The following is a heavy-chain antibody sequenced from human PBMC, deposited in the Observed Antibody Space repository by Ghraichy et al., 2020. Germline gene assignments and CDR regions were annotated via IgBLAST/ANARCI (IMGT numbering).Heavy chain of an antibody. V-gene: IGHV1-18*01. CDR1: GYTFTSYG. J-gene: IGHJ6*02. CDR3: ARDEGRRTALRMFPYGMDV. CDR2: ISAYNGNT. D-gene: IGHD3-3*01. Sequence: ASVKVSCKASGYTFTSYGISWVRQAPGQGLEWMGWISAYNGNTNYAQKLQGRVTMTTDTSTSTAYMELRSLRSDDTAVYYCARDEGRRTALRMFPYGMDVWGQGTTVTVSS.